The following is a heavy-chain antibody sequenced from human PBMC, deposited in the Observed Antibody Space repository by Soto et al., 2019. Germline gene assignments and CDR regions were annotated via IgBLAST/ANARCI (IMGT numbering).Heavy chain of an antibody. D-gene: IGHD6-19*01. CDR1: GGTFSSYT. CDR2: IIPILGIA. J-gene: IGHJ3*02. V-gene: IGHV1-69*02. CDR3: ATYYSVAGTGAFDI. Sequence: QVQLVQSGAEVKKPGSSVKVSCKASGGTFSSYTISWVRQAPGQGLEWMGRIIPILGIANYAQKFQGRVTITADKSTSTAYMELSSLRSEDMAVYYCATYYSVAGTGAFDIWGQGTMVTVSS.